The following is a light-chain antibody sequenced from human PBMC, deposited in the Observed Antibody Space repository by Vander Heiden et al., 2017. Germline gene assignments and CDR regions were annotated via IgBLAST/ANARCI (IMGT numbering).Light chain of an antibody. Sequence: QSALTQPASVSGSPGQSITISCTGTSSDVGGYNYVSWYQQHPGKAPKLMIYDVSNRPSGVSNRFPGSKSGNTASLTISGLQAEDEADYYCSSYTSSSTLEVFGGGTKLTGL. CDR3: SSYTSSSTLEV. CDR1: SSDVGGYNY. J-gene: IGLJ3*02. V-gene: IGLV2-14*01. CDR2: DVS.